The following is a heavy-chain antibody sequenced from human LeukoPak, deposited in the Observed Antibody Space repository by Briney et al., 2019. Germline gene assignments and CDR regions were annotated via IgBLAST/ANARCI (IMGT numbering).Heavy chain of an antibody. D-gene: IGHD5-24*01. CDR1: GFTFSSYS. CDR3: VRLGRDGYTYGAAY. CDR2: ISSSSSTI. V-gene: IGHV3-48*04. J-gene: IGHJ1*01. Sequence: PGGSLRLSCAASGFTFSSYSMNWVRQDPGKGLEWVSYISSSSSTIYYADSVKGRCTISRDNAKNALYLEMNSLRAEDTAFYYCVRLGRDGYTYGAAYWGLGTLVTVSS.